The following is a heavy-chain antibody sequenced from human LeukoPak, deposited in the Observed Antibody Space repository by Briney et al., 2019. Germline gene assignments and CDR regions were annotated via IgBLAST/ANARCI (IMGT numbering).Heavy chain of an antibody. CDR3: ATDPIPRLPHEGY. Sequence: GGSLTLSCAASGFTFSVAWMSWVRQAPGKGLEWVGRIKSNADGGTTDYAAPVKGRFTISRHDSESTLYLQMNSLKTEDTAVYYCATDPIPRLPHEGYWGQGTLVTVSS. CDR1: GFTFSVAW. V-gene: IGHV3-15*01. J-gene: IGHJ4*02. D-gene: IGHD5-12*01. CDR2: IKSNADGGTT.